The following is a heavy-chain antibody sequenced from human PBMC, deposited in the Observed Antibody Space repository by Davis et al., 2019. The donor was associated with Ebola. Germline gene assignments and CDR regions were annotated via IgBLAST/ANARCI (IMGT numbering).Heavy chain of an antibody. CDR1: GGTFSSYA. Sequence: ASVKVSCKASGGTFSSYAISWVRQAPGQGLEWMGIINPSGGSTSYAQKFQGRVTMTRDTSTSTVYMELSSLRSEDTAVYYCASAIRSYGMDVWGQGTTVTVSS. CDR3: ASAIRSYGMDV. J-gene: IGHJ6*02. CDR2: INPSGGST. D-gene: IGHD2-2*02. V-gene: IGHV1-46*01.